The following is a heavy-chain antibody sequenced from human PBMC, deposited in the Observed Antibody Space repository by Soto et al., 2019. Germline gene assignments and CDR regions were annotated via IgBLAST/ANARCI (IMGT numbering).Heavy chain of an antibody. CDR1: GASISGSYYY. Sequence: TLSLTCAVSGASISGSYYYWAWLRQSPGKGPEWIGSVFYTGFTSYNPSLESRVSVSVDTSKSQFSLKLSAVTAADTAVYYCATSQKGYNWNYFDHWGQGALVTVSS. D-gene: IGHD1-20*01. CDR3: ATSQKGYNWNYFDH. J-gene: IGHJ4*02. V-gene: IGHV4-39*01. CDR2: VFYTGFT.